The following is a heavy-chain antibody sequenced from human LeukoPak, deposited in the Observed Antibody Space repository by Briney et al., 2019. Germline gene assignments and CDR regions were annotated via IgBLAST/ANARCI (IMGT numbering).Heavy chain of an antibody. Sequence: GGSLRLSCAASGFTFSSYAMSWVRQAPGKGLEWVSVISGSGGNTYYADSVKGRFTISRDNAENSLYLQMNSLRAEDTALYHCARNIGMDVWGQGTTVIVSS. V-gene: IGHV3-23*01. CDR1: GFTFSSYA. CDR2: ISGSGGNT. J-gene: IGHJ6*02. D-gene: IGHD2/OR15-2a*01. CDR3: ARNIGMDV.